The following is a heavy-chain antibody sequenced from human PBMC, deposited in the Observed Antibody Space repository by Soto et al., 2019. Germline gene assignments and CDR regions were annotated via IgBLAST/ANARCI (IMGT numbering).Heavy chain of an antibody. D-gene: IGHD2-21*01. CDR2: ISSDGNHK. V-gene: IGHV3-30-3*01. CDR3: TRDVIGNRQGLLGP. Sequence: GGSLRLSCTASGFIFSTYSMHWVRQAPGRGLEWLAIISSDGNHKFYTDSVRGRFIISRDNSDNTLFLQISSLRPEDTALYYCTRDVIGNRQGLLGPWGQGTLVTVSS. J-gene: IGHJ5*02. CDR1: GFIFSTYS.